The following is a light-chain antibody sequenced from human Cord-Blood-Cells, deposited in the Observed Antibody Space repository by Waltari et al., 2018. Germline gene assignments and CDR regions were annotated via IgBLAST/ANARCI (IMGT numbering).Light chain of an antibody. CDR3: QSYDSSLSGSV. Sequence: QSVLTQPPPVSGAPGQRVTISCTGSSSNIGAGYDVPWDQQLPGTAPKLLIYGNSNRPSGVPDRFSGSKSGTSASLAITGLQAEDEADYYCQSYDSSLSGSVFGGGTKLTVL. V-gene: IGLV1-40*01. CDR2: GNS. J-gene: IGLJ3*02. CDR1: SSNIGAGYD.